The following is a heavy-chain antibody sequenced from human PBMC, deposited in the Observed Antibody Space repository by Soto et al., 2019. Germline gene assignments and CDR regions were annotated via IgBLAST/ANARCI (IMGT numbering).Heavy chain of an antibody. CDR1: GFTFSSYG. CDR3: AKERTSCYPD. D-gene: IGHD2-2*01. V-gene: IGHV3-30*18. Sequence: QVQLVESGGGVVQPGRSLRLSCAASGFTFSSYGMHWVRQAPGKGLEWVAVISYDGSNKYYADSVKGRFTISRDNSKNTLYLQMNSLRAEDTAVYYCAKERTSCYPDWGQGTLVTVSS. CDR2: ISYDGSNK. J-gene: IGHJ4*02.